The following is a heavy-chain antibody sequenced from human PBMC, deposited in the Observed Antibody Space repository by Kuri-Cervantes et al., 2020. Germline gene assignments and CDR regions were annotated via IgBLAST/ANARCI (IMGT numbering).Heavy chain of an antibody. CDR1: GFTFGDYA. J-gene: IGHJ6*03. CDR2: IRSKVYGGTT. V-gene: IGHV3-49*04. Sequence: GESLKISCTASGFTFGDYAMSWVRQAPGKGLERVGFIRSKVYGGTTEYAASVKGRFTISRDDSKSIAYLQMNSLKTEDTAVYYCTRGVVVVVPAAVYYYYYYMDVWGKGTTVTVSS. D-gene: IGHD2-2*01. CDR3: TRGVVVVVPAAVYYYYYYMDV.